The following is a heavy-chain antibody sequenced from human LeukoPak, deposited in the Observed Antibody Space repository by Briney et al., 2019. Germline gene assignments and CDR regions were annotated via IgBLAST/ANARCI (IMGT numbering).Heavy chain of an antibody. J-gene: IGHJ5*02. CDR1: GYTFTDSY. Sequence: ASVKVSCKASGYTFTDSYIHWVRQAPGQGLEWMGWIYPKTGGTSYAQKFQGRVTMTRDTSISTAYMELIGLRSDDTAVYYCAGPWDQVGFDPWGQGTLVSVSS. CDR2: IYPKTGGT. D-gene: IGHD1-26*01. CDR3: AGPWDQVGFDP. V-gene: IGHV1-2*02.